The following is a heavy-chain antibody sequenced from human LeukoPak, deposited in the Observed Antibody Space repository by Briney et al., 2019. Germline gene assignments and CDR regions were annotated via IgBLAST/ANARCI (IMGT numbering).Heavy chain of an antibody. Sequence: SETLSLTCTVSNGPINTYQWSWIRQPPGKGLEWIGEINHSGSTNYNPSLKSRVTISVDTSKNQFSLKLSSVTAADTAVYYCARVPAAPKYNWFDPWGQGTLVTVSS. CDR1: NGPINTYQ. CDR2: INHSGST. D-gene: IGHD2-2*01. CDR3: ARVPAAPKYNWFDP. J-gene: IGHJ5*02. V-gene: IGHV4-34*01.